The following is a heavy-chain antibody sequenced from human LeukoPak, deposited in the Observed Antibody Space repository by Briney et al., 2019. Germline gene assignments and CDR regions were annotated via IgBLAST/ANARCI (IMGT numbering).Heavy chain of an antibody. D-gene: IGHD6-13*01. CDR1: GGTFSRYA. V-gene: IGHV1-69*05. J-gene: IGHJ3*02. Sequence: SVKVSCKASGGTFSRYAISWVRQAPGQGLEWMGRIIPIFGTANYAQKFQGRVTITTDESTSTAYMELSSLRSEDTAVYYCARDLIAAAEEGAFDIWGQGTMVTVSS. CDR3: ARDLIAAAEEGAFDI. CDR2: IIPIFGTA.